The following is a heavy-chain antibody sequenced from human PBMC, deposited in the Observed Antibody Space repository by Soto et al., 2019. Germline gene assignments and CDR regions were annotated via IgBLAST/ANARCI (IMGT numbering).Heavy chain of an antibody. Sequence: PSETLSLTCAVSGGSISSGGYSWSWIRQPPGKGLEWIGYIYHSGSTYYNPSLKSRVTISVDRSKNQFSLKLSSVTAADTAVYYCARVRIADYDYVWGSKYYFDYWGQGTLVTVPQ. D-gene: IGHD3-16*01. CDR3: ARVRIADYDYVWGSKYYFDY. J-gene: IGHJ4*02. CDR1: GGSISSGGYS. V-gene: IGHV4-30-2*01. CDR2: IYHSGST.